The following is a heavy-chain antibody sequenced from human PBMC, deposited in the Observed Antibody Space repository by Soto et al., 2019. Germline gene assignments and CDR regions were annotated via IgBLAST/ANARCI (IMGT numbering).Heavy chain of an antibody. J-gene: IGHJ6*02. V-gene: IGHV6-1*01. D-gene: IGHD2-2*01. Sequence: PSQTLSLTCAISGDSVSSNSAAWNWIRQSPSRGLEWLGRTYYRSKWYNDYAVSVKSRITINPDTSKNQFSLQLNSVTPEDTAVYYCARVEGDQLYNYYYYGMDVWGQGTTVTVSS. CDR2: TYYRSKWYN. CDR1: GDSVSSNSAA. CDR3: ARVEGDQLYNYYYYGMDV.